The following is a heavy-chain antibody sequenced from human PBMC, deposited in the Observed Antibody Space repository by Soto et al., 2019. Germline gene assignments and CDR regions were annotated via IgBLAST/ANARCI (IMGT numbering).Heavy chain of an antibody. CDR3: ARDEVADCSGGSCYNWFDP. CDR1: GGSISSYY. J-gene: IGHJ5*02. D-gene: IGHD2-15*01. V-gene: IGHV4-59*01. Sequence: SETLSLTCTVSGGSISSYYGSWIRQPPGKGLEWIGYIYYSGSTNYNPSLKSRVTISVDTSKNQFSLKLSSVTAADTAVYYCARDEVADCSGGSCYNWFDPWGQGTLVTVSS. CDR2: IYYSGST.